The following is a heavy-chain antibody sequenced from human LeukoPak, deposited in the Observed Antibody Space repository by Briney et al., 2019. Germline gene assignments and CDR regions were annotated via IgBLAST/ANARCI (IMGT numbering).Heavy chain of an antibody. Sequence: PGGSLRLSCAASGFTFSTYVMTWVRQAPGKGLEWVSSIGGSGGSPYYANSVKGRFSISRDNSKNTLYLEMNSLRDADTAVYYCANGGIGSSSGLDYWGQGTLVTVSS. CDR1: GFTFSTYV. D-gene: IGHD5-18*01. V-gene: IGHV3-23*01. CDR2: IGGSGGSP. CDR3: ANGGIGSSSGLDY. J-gene: IGHJ4*02.